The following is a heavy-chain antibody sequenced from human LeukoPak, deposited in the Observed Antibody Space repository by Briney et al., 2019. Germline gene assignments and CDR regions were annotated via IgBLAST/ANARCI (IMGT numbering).Heavy chain of an antibody. CDR3: AKGIYSSSTGAFDI. Sequence: PGGSLRLSCAASGFTFDDYAMHWVRQAPGKGLEWVSGISWNSGSIGYADSVKGRFTISRDNAKNSLYLQMNSPRAEDTALYYCAKGIYSSSTGAFDIWGQGTMVTVSS. J-gene: IGHJ3*02. CDR1: GFTFDDYA. V-gene: IGHV3-9*01. D-gene: IGHD6-13*01. CDR2: ISWNSGSI.